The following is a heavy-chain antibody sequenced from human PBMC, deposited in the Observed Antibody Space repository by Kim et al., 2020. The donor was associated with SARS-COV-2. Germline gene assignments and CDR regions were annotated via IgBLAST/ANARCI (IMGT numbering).Heavy chain of an antibody. D-gene: IGHD1-26*01. V-gene: IGHV3-23*01. CDR1: GFTFSNYA. CDR2: ITGSSGYT. CDR3: AKTFASGKDYLHY. Sequence: GGSLGLSCAASGFTFSNYAMTWVRQAPGKGLESVLFITGSSGYTYYADSAKGRFTISRDNSKNTLFLQIDSLRVEDTAVYYCAKTFASGKDYLHYWGQGT. J-gene: IGHJ4*02.